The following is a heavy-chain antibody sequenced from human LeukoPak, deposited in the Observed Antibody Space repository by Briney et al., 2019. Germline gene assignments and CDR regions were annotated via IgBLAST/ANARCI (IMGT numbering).Heavy chain of an antibody. CDR2: IIPIFGTA. Sequence: SVKVSCKASGGTFSSYAISWVRQAPGQGLEWMGGIIPIFGTANYAQKFQGRVTMTRDTSISTAYMELSRLRSDDTAVYYCATDRGGYGNWGQGTLVTVSS. CDR3: ATDRGGYGN. CDR1: GGTFSSYA. J-gene: IGHJ4*02. D-gene: IGHD5-12*01. V-gene: IGHV1-69*05.